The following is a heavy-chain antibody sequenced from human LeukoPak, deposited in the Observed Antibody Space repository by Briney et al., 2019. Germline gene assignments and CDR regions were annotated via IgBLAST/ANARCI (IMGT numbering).Heavy chain of an antibody. CDR1: GFTFSSYA. CDR3: AKFRLPSTVATAMIHSYFFDY. CDR2: IRGRGDNT. V-gene: IGHV3-23*01. Sequence: GGSLRLSCAASGFTFSSYAMSWVRQAPGKGLEWVSSIRGRGDNTYYADSVKGRFTISRDNSKNTLYLQMNSLRAEDTAVYYCAKFRLPSTVATAMIHSYFFDYWGQGTLVTVSS. D-gene: IGHD5-18*01. J-gene: IGHJ4*02.